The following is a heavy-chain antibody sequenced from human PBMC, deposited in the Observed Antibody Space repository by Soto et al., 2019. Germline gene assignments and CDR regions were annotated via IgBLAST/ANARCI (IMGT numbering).Heavy chain of an antibody. D-gene: IGHD6-13*01. CDR1: GFPFSSYW. J-gene: IGHJ4*02. V-gene: IGHV3-7*01. CDR2: INQDVSVK. Sequence: GGFLRLSCAASGFPFSSYWMSWVRQAPGKGLEWVANINQDVSVKYSVDSVKGRFTISRDNAKNSLYLQMNSLRAEDTAVYYCAKVSYQSWSIDYWGQGTLVTVS. CDR3: AKVSYQSWSIDY.